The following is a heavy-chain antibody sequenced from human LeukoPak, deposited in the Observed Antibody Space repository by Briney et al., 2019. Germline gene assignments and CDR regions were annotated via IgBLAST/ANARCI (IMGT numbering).Heavy chain of an antibody. J-gene: IGHJ4*02. CDR3: ARAPMQFWAFDY. CDR2: IYHSGIT. V-gene: IGHV4-38-2*01. Sequence: SETLSLTCAVSGYSISSGYYWGWVGQPPGKGLEWIGSIYHSGITYYNPSLKSRVAMSVDTSKKQFSLKLSSVTAADTAVYFCARAPMQFWAFDYWGQGTLVTVSS. CDR1: GYSISSGYY. D-gene: IGHD6-19*01.